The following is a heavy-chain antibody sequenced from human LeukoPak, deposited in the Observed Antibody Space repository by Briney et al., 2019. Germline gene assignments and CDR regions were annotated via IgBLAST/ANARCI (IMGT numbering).Heavy chain of an antibody. CDR2: ICYSGST. V-gene: IGHV4-39*07. D-gene: IGHD1/OR15-1a*01. CDR3: ARLQYNYNNDY. CDR1: GGSMSRGSYY. Sequence: PSQTLSLTCTVSGGSMSRGSYYGGWVRQPPGKGLGWIGSICYSGSTYFNPALKSRVTISVDTSKNQFSLKLSSVTAADTAVYYCARLQYNYNNDYWGQGTMVTVSS. J-gene: IGHJ4*01.